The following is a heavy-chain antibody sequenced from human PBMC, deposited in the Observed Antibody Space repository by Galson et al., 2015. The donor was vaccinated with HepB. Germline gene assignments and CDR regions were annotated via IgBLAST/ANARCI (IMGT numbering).Heavy chain of an antibody. V-gene: IGHV3-33*08. Sequence: SLRLSCAASGFSLSTCGMHWVRQAPGKGLEWVAIIWYDGSNLYYGDSVKGRFTISGDTSKNTLYLQMNSLRAEDTAVYYCATWRGGQWPIKAFDYWGQGTLVTVSS. CDR2: IWYDGSNL. CDR3: ATWRGGQWPIKAFDY. J-gene: IGHJ4*02. CDR1: GFSLSTCG. D-gene: IGHD6-19*01.